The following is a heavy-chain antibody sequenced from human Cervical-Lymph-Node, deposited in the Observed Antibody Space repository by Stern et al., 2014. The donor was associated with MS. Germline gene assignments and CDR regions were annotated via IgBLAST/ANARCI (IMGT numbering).Heavy chain of an antibody. CDR3: ARRTGGDYDLFDY. D-gene: IGHD4-17*01. Sequence: VQLEESGSELKKPGASVKVSCKASGYTFSNYAMNWVRQAPGQGLEWMGWINTNTGNPTYAQGFTGRFVFSLDTSVSTAYLQISSLNAEDTAVYYCARRTGGDYDLFDYWGQGTLVTVSS. CDR1: GYTFSNYA. J-gene: IGHJ4*02. V-gene: IGHV7-4-1*02. CDR2: INTNTGNP.